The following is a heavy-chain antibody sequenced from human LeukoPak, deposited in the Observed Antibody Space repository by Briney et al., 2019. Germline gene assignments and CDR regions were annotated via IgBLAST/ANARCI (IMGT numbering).Heavy chain of an antibody. D-gene: IGHD5-12*01. J-gene: IGHJ4*02. CDR1: GGSFSGYY. Sequence: SETLSLTCAVYGGSFSGYYWSWIRQPPGKGLEWIGEINHSGSTNYNPSLRSRVTISVHTSKNQFSLKLRSVTAPAPAVSSCATISGYDSALGHSYFDYWGPGTLVTVSS. CDR2: INHSGST. CDR3: ATISGYDSALGHSYFDY. V-gene: IGHV4-34*01.